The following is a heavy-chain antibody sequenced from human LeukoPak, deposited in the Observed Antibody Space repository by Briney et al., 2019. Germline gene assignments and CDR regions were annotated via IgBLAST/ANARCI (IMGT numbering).Heavy chain of an antibody. Sequence: ASVKVSCKASRYTFTGYYMHWVRQAPGQGLEWMGWINPNSGGTNYAQKLQGRVTMTTDTSTSTAYMELRSLRSDDTAVYYCARVGSGYDPFDYWGQGTLVTVSS. D-gene: IGHD5-12*01. J-gene: IGHJ4*02. CDR3: ARVGSGYDPFDY. CDR2: INPNSGGT. V-gene: IGHV1-2*02. CDR1: RYTFTGYY.